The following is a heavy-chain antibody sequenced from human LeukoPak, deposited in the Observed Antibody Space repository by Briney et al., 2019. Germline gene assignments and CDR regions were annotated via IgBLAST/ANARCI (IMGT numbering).Heavy chain of an antibody. CDR2: IYHSGST. CDR1: GYSISSGYY. V-gene: IGHV4-38-2*02. CDR3: ARARLSGYADY. D-gene: IGHD3-22*01. J-gene: IGHJ4*02. Sequence: PSETLSLTCTVSGYSISSGYYWGWIRQPPGKGLEWIGSIYHSGSTYYNPSLKSRVTISVDKSKNQFSLKLSSVTAADTAVYYCARARLSGYADYWGQGTLVTVSS.